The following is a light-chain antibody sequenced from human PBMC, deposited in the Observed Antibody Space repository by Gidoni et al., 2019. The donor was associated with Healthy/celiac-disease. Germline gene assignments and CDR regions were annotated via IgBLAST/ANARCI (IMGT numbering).Light chain of an antibody. CDR2: LGS. J-gene: IGKJ2*01. CDR3: IQALQTPMYT. Sequence: DMVMTQSPLSLPVTHGEPASISCRYSQSLLHSHGYNYLDWYLQQPGQSPQLLIYLGSNRASGVPDRFSGSVACTDFTLQISRVEAEDVGVYYCIQALQTPMYTFGQGTKLEIK. V-gene: IGKV2-28*01. CDR1: QSLLHSHGYNY.